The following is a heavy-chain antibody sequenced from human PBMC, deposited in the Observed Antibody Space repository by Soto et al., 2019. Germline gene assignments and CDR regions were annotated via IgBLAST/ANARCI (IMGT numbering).Heavy chain of an antibody. D-gene: IGHD6-13*01. Sequence: SETLSLTCTVSGGSISSYYWSWIRQPPGKGLEWIGYIYYSGSTNYNPSLKSRVTISVDTSKNQFSLKLSSVTAADTAVYYCARYSGSWYDWFDPWGQGTLVTVSS. CDR1: GGSISSYY. CDR3: ARYSGSWYDWFDP. CDR2: IYYSGST. V-gene: IGHV4-59*08. J-gene: IGHJ5*02.